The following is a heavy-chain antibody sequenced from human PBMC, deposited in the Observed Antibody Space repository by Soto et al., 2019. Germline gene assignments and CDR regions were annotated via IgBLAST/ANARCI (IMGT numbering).Heavy chain of an antibody. J-gene: IGHJ6*02. CDR1: GFTFSSYE. CDR3: ARVRLGGMDV. Sequence: QAGGSLRLSCAASGFTFSSYEMNWVRQAPGKGLEWVSYISSSGSTIYYADSVKGRFTISRDNAKNSLYLQMNSLRAEDTAVYYCARVRLGGMDVWGQGTTVTVSS. CDR2: ISSSGSTI. D-gene: IGHD2-21*01. V-gene: IGHV3-48*03.